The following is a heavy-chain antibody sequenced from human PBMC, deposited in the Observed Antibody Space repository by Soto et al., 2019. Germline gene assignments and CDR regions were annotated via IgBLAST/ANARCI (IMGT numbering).Heavy chain of an antibody. CDR1: GFTFSSYS. J-gene: IGHJ1*01. D-gene: IGHD3-22*01. V-gene: IGHV3-23*01. CDR2: ITSSFTT. CDR3: VKTNYYDSSGFY. Sequence: GGSLRLSCAASGFTFSSYSMNWVRQAPGKGLEWVSDITSSFTTYYADSVKGRFTISRDNSKNTLYLQMNSLRAEDTAEYYCVKTNYYDSSGFYWGQGTVVTVSS.